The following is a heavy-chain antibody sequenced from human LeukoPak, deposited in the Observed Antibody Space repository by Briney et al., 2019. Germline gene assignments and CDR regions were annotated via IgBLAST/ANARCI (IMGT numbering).Heavy chain of an antibody. V-gene: IGHV1-18*01. CDR3: ARAWIAVAGPGTSDY. CDR2: ISPHNGNT. CDR1: GYTFISYG. D-gene: IGHD6-19*01. J-gene: IGHJ4*02. Sequence: GASVKVSCKASGYTFISYGINWVRQAPGQGLEWMGRISPHNGNTNYAQKLQGRVTMTTDTSTSTAYMEVRSLRSDDTAVYYCARAWIAVAGPGTSDYWGQGTLVMVSS.